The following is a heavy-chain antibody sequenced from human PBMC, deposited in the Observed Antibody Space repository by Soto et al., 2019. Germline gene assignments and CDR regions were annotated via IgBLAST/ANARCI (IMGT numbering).Heavy chain of an antibody. CDR1: GHILTELS. J-gene: IGHJ4*02. CDR2: FDPEDGET. V-gene: IGHV1-24*01. D-gene: IGHD1-1*01. Sequence: QVQLVQSGAEVRKPGASVKVSCKVSGHILTELSMHWVRQAPGKGLEWMGGFDPEDGETISAQKFQGRVTVTEDTSTDSPYLALSSLSSEDTAVYYCAAGGTRWLHSPFDYWGQGTLVTISS. CDR3: AAGGTRWLHSPFDY.